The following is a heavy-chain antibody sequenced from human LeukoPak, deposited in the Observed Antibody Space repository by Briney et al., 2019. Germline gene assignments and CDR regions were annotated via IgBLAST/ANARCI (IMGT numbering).Heavy chain of an antibody. CDR1: GGPVSIGPYY. J-gene: IGHJ4*02. CDR3: AREAGYYNSGSRPIDS. Sequence: SETLSLTCSVSGGPVSIGPYYWSRIPRPPGKGLEWIGFIWNNGSTKYHPSLKSRVTISIDTSKNQISLKLSSVTAADTAVYYCAREAGYYNSGSRPIDSWGQGTLVTVSS. D-gene: IGHD3-10*01. V-gene: IGHV4-61*01. CDR2: IWNNGST.